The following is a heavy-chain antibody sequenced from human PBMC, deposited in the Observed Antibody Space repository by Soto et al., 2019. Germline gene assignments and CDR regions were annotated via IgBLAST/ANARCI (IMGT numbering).Heavy chain of an antibody. D-gene: IGHD3-10*01. J-gene: IGHJ5*02. CDR3: AKGLLLWFGEVWFDP. CDR2: ISGSGGST. CDR1: GFTFSSYA. V-gene: IGHV3-23*01. Sequence: GGSLRLSCAASGFTFSSYAMSWVRQAPGKGLEWVSAISGSGGSTYYADSVRGRFTISRDNSKNTLYLQMNSLRAEDTAVYYCAKGLLLWFGEVWFDPWGQGTLVTVSS.